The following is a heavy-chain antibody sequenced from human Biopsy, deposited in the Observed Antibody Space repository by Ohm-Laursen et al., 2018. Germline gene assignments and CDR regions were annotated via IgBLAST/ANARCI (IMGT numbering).Heavy chain of an antibody. J-gene: IGHJ4*02. CDR1: GYSLTELS. CDR2: FAPENGRI. Sequence: SVKVSCKVSGYSLTELSMHWVRQAPEQGLEWMGGFAPENGRIVYSQKFQGRVTMTEDTSTSTAYMEVWRLRSDDTAVYYCAADINVWNVNYWGQGTQVTVSS. D-gene: IGHD1-1*01. CDR3: AADINVWNVNY. V-gene: IGHV1-24*01.